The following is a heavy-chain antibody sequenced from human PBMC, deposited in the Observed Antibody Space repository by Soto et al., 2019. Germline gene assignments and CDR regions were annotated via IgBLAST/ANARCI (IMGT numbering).Heavy chain of an antibody. CDR3: ARDDYYYYGMDV. V-gene: IGHV4-39*02. J-gene: IGHJ6*02. CDR2: IYYSGST. CDR1: GGSISSSSYY. Sequence: PSETLSLTCTVSGGSISSSSYYWGWIRQPPGKGLEWTGSIYYSGSTYYNPSLKSRVTISVDTSKNQFSLKLSSVTAADTAVYYCARDDYYYYGMDVWGQGTTVTVS.